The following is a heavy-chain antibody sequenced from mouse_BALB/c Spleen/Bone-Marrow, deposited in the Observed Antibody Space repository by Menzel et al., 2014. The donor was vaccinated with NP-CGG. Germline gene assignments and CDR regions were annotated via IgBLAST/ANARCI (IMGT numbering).Heavy chain of an antibody. J-gene: IGHJ4*01. CDR3: ARRGTGTGAMDY. D-gene: IGHD4-1*01. V-gene: IGHV8-12*01. Sequence: VKLMESGPGILQPSQTLSLTCSFSGFSLSTSGMGVSWIRQPSGKGLEWLAHIYWDDDKRYNPSLKSRLTISKDTSRNQVFLKITSVDTADTATYYCARRGTGTGAMDYWGQGTSVTVSS. CDR2: IYWDDDK. CDR1: GFSLSTSGMG.